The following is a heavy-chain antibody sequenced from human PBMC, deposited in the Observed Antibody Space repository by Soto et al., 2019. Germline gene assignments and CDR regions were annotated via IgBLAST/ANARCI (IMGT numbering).Heavy chain of an antibody. D-gene: IGHD5-18*01. J-gene: IGHJ5*02. CDR3: ARGYSYGPGDWFDP. CDR1: GGTFSSYA. CDR2: IIPIFGTA. V-gene: IGHV1-69*13. Sequence: SVKVSCKASGGTFSSYAISWVRQAPGQGLEWMGGIIPIFGTANYAQKFQGRVTITADESTSTAYMELSSLRSEDTAVYYCARGYSYGPGDWFDPWGQGTLVTVSS.